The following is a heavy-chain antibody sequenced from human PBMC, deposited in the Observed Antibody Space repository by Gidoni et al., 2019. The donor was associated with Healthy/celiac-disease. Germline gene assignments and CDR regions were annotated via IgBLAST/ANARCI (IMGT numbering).Heavy chain of an antibody. V-gene: IGHV3-30*18. CDR2: IAYDGSNK. CDR1: GVTFSLYG. J-gene: IGHJ6*02. Sequence: QVQLVESGGGVVQPGRSLRLPCAASGVTFSLYGLHWVRQAPGKGLEWVAVIAYDGSNKYDADSVKGRFTISRDNSKNTLYLQMNSLRAEDTAVYYCAKDGERWRQLGWYYYYGMDVWGQGTTVTVSS. CDR3: AKDGERWRQLGWYYYYGMDV. D-gene: IGHD3-10*01.